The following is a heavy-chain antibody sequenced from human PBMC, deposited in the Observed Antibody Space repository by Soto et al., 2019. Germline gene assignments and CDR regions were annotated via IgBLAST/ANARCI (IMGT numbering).Heavy chain of an antibody. V-gene: IGHV4-39*01. CDR1: GGSISSSSYY. D-gene: IGHD6-19*01. CDR3: ARVQIFPAVAGSGRHNWFDP. J-gene: IGHJ5*02. CDR2: IYYSGST. Sequence: SETLSLTCTVSGGSISSSSYYWGWIRQPPGKGLEWIGSIYYSGSTYYNPSLKSRVTISVDTSKNQFSLKLSSVTAADTAVYYCARVQIFPAVAGSGRHNWFDPWGQGTLVTVSS.